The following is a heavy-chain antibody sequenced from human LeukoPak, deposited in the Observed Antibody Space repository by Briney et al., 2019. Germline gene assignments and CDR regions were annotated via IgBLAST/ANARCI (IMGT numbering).Heavy chain of an antibody. V-gene: IGHV3-49*03. D-gene: IGHD3-10*01. Sequence: GGSLRLSCTASGFTFGDYAMSWFRQSPGKGLEWVGFISSKAYGGTTEYAASVKGRFTISRDDSKSIAYLQMNSLKTEDTAVYYCTRERLLWFGELSRWFDPWGQGTLVTVSS. CDR2: ISSKAYGGTT. CDR3: TRERLLWFGELSRWFDP. J-gene: IGHJ5*02. CDR1: GFTFGDYA.